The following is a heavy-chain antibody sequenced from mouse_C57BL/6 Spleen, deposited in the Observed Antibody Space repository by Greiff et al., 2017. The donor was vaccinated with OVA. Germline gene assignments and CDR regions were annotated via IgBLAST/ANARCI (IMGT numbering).Heavy chain of an antibody. CDR1: GFTFSSYA. CDR2: ISDGGSYT. V-gene: IGHV5-4*01. Sequence: EVQLVESGGGLVKPGGSLKLSCAASGFTFSSYAMSWVRQTPEKRLEWVATISDGGSYTYYPDNVTGRFTISRDNAKNNLYLQMSHLKSEDTAMDYCARGTGTGYYFDYWGQGTTLTVSS. D-gene: IGHD4-1*01. J-gene: IGHJ2*01. CDR3: ARGTGTGYYFDY.